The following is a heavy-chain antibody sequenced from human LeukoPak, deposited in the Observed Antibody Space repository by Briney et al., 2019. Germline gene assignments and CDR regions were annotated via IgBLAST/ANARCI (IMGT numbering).Heavy chain of an antibody. V-gene: IGHV4-34*01. CDR1: GGSFSGYY. Sequence: SETLSLTCAVYGGSFSGYYWSWIRQSPGKGLEWIGEINHSGSTNYNPSLKSRVTISVDTSKNQFSLKLSSVTAADTAVYYCARGSTYYDFWSGYHYWGQGTLVTVSS. J-gene: IGHJ4*02. CDR2: INHSGST. D-gene: IGHD3-3*01. CDR3: ARGSTYYDFWSGYHY.